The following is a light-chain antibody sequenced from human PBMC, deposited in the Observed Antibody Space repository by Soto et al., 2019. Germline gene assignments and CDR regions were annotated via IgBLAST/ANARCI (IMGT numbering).Light chain of an antibody. CDR1: QDISNY. J-gene: IGKJ4*01. Sequence: DIQMTQSPSSLSASVGDRVTITCRASQDISNYLAWYQQKPGKVPKLLIYAASTLQSGVPSRFSGSGSGTDVTLTISSLQPEDVATYYCQKYNSAPRTFGGGNKVEIK. CDR3: QKYNSAPRT. CDR2: AAS. V-gene: IGKV1-27*01.